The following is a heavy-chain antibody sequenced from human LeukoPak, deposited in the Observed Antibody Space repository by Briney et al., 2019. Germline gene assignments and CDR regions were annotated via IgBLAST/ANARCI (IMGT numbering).Heavy chain of an antibody. J-gene: IGHJ4*02. CDR1: GFTFSSYS. V-gene: IGHV3-21*01. CDR2: ISSSSSYI. D-gene: IGHD5-18*01. CDR3: ARGKVQLQSY. Sequence: GGSLRLSCAASGFTFSSYSMNWVRQAAGKGLEWVSSISSSSSYIYYADSVKGRFTISRDNAKNSLYLQMNSLRAEDTAVYYCARGKVQLQSYWGQGTLVTVSS.